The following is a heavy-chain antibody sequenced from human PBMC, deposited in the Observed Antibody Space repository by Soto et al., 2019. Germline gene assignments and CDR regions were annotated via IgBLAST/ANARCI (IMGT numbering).Heavy chain of an antibody. CDR1: GYTFTSYY. V-gene: IGHV1-46*01. CDR2: INPSGGST. CDR3: ARDIVVVVAATQAPHYGMDV. J-gene: IGHJ6*02. Sequence: GASVKVSCKASGYTFTSYYMHWLRQAPGQGLEWMGIINPSGGSTSYAQKFQGRVTMTRDTSTSTVYMELSSLTSEDTAVYYCARDIVVVVAATQAPHYGMDVWGQGTTVTVSS. D-gene: IGHD2-15*01.